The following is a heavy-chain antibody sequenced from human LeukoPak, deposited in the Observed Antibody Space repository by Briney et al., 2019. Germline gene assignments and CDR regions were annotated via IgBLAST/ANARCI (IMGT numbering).Heavy chain of an antibody. CDR1: GFTFDDYV. CDR2: ISWNGRSV. J-gene: IGHJ6*02. CDR3: GKDVTKGSSWYYGMDV. D-gene: IGHD6-13*01. V-gene: IGHV3-9*01. Sequence: PGGSLRLSRAASGFTFDDYVMHWVRQAPGKGLEWVSGISWNGRSVGYADSVKGRFTISRDNAKNSLYLQMNGLRAEDTALYYCGKDVTKGSSWYYGMDVWGQGTTVTVFS.